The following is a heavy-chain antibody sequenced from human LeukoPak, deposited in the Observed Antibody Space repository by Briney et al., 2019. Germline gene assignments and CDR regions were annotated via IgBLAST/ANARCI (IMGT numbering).Heavy chain of an antibody. J-gene: IGHJ6*03. CDR1: GGSISSSSYY. CDR2: IYYSGST. V-gene: IGHV4-39*07. Sequence: PSETLSLTCTVSGGSISSSSYYWGWIRQPPGKGLEWIGSIYYSGSTYYNPSLKSRVTISVDTSKNQFSLKLSSVTAADTAVYYCARGLTSYDILTGYYKGYYYYYMDVWGKGTTVTVSS. CDR3: ARGLTSYDILTGYYKGYYYYYMDV. D-gene: IGHD3-9*01.